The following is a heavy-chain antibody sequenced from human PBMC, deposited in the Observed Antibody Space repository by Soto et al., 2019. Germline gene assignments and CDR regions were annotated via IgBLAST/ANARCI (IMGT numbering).Heavy chain of an antibody. D-gene: IGHD3-22*01. J-gene: IGHJ1*01. CDR2: IYPGDSDT. CDR1: GYSFTSYW. Sequence: GESLKISCKGSGYSFTSYWIGWVRQMPGKGLEWMGIIYPGDSDTRYSPSFQGQVTISADKSISTAYLQWSSLKASDTAMYYCARRFLPSSSGSEYFQHWGQGTLVTVSS. CDR3: ARRFLPSSSGSEYFQH. V-gene: IGHV5-51*01.